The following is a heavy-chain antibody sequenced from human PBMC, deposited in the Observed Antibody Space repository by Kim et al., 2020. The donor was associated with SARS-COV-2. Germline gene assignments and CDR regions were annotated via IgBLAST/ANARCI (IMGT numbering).Heavy chain of an antibody. CDR2: IYYSGST. CDR3: AREHYYYDSSGSNWFDP. J-gene: IGHJ5*02. Sequence: SETLSLTCTVSGGSISSGGYYWSWIRQHPGKGLEWIGYIYYSGSTYYNPSLKSRVTISVDTSKNQFSLKLSSVTAADTAVYYCAREHYYYDSSGSNWFDPWGQGTLVTVSS. V-gene: IGHV4-31*03. D-gene: IGHD3-22*01. CDR1: GGSISSGGYY.